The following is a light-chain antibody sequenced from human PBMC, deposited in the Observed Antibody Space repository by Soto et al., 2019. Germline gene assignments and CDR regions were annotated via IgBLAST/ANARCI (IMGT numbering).Light chain of an antibody. V-gene: IGLV2-11*01. CDR1: NSDIGGYNY. CDR2: DVS. J-gene: IGLJ3*02. CDR3: CSYAGTYNPWV. Sequence: QSALTQPRSVSGSPGQSVTISCTGTNSDIGGYNYVSWYQQHPGKAPKVMIYDVSRRPSGVPDRLSGSKSGNTASLTISGLQADDEADYYCCSYAGTYNPWVFGGGTKVTVL.